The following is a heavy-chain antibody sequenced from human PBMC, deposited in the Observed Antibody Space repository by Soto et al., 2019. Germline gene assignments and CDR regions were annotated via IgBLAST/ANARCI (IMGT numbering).Heavy chain of an antibody. J-gene: IGHJ6*02. V-gene: IGHV1-3*05. Sequence: QVQLVQSGAEEKKPGASVKVSCKASGYTFTNYAIHWVRQAPGQRLEWMGWINAGNGNTKYSQKFQGRVTITRDTSASTAYMELSSLRSEDTAVYYCATSYSADDYHYYYGMDVWGQGTTVTVSS. CDR1: GYTFTNYA. CDR2: INAGNGNT. CDR3: ATSYSADDYHYYYGMDV. D-gene: IGHD5-12*01.